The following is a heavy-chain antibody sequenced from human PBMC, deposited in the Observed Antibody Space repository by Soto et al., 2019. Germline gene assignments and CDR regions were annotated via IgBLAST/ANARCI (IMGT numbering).Heavy chain of an antibody. D-gene: IGHD3-22*01. CDR3: ARELITLIVVVILPDYYYGMDV. Sequence: SETLSLTCAVYGGSFSGYYWSWIRQPPGKGLEWIGEINHSGSTNYNPSLKSRVTISVDTSKNQFSLKLSSVTAADTAVYYCARELITLIVVVILPDYYYGMDVWGQGTTVTVSS. CDR2: INHSGST. V-gene: IGHV4-34*01. CDR1: GGSFSGYY. J-gene: IGHJ6*02.